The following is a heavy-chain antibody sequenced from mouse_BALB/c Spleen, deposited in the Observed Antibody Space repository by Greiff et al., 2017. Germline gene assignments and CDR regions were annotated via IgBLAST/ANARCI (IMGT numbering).Heavy chain of an antibody. Sequence: DVMLVESGGGLVKPGGSLKLSCAASGFTFSSYAMSWVRQTPEKRLEWVASISSGGSTYYPDSVKGRFTISRDNARNILYLQMSSLRSEDTAMYYCARCYGLYVFYCDQWGQGTTLTVPS. J-gene: IGHJ2*01. D-gene: IGHD1-1*02. CDR2: ISSGGST. V-gene: IGHV5-6-5*01. CDR1: GFTFSSYA. CDR3: ARCYGLYVFYCDQ.